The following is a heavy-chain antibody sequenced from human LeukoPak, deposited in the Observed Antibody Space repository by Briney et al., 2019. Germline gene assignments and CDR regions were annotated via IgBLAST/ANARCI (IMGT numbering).Heavy chain of an antibody. V-gene: IGHV4-59*01. CDR3: ARELEMGRSGYDKKEVPFDY. Sequence: PSETLSLTCTVSGGSISSYYWGWIRQPPGKGLAWIGYIYYSGSTNYNPSLKSRVTISVDTSKNQFSLKLSSVTAADTAVYYCARELEMGRSGYDKKEVPFDYWGQGTLVTVSS. J-gene: IGHJ4*02. D-gene: IGHD5-12*01. CDR2: IYYSGST. CDR1: GGSISSYY.